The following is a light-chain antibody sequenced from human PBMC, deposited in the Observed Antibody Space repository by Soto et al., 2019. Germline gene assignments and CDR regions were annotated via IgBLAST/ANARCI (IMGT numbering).Light chain of an antibody. CDR1: QTVGRF. V-gene: IGKV3-11*01. J-gene: IGKJ5*01. CDR2: DAS. Sequence: DIVLTQSPATLSLSPGDRVTLSCRASQTVGRFLSWYQQSPGQGPRLLVYDASSRATGVPARFSGSGSETDFTLTISSLEPEDFAVYYCQQRLHSPITFGQGTRLEIK. CDR3: QQRLHSPIT.